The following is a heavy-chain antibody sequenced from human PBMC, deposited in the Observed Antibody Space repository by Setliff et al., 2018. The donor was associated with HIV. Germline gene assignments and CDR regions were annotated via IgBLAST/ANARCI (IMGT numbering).Heavy chain of an antibody. CDR3: ARVTPDCSGGSCYSKHYVDY. V-gene: IGHV4-61*09. J-gene: IGHJ4*02. D-gene: IGHD2-15*01. CDR2: IYTSGST. Sequence: PSETLSLTCTLSGGSISSGSYYWSWIRQPAGKGLEWTGHIYTSGSTNYNPALKSRVTISVDTSKNQFSLKLSSVTAADTAVYYCARVTPDCSGGSCYSKHYVDYWGQGTLVTVSS. CDR1: GGSISSGSYY.